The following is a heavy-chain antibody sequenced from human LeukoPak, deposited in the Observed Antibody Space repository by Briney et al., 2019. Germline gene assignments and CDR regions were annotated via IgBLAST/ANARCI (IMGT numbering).Heavy chain of an antibody. V-gene: IGHV3-48*04. D-gene: IGHD3-10*01. CDR1: GFSFSRSS. CDR2: ISSSSSAI. J-gene: IGHJ4*02. Sequence: PGGSLRLSCTASGFSFSRSSMNWVRQAPGKGLEWIAYISSSSSAIYYADSVKGRFTISRDNAKNTLYLQMNGLRAEDTAVYYCARADYYGSGSLDYWGQGTLVTVSS. CDR3: ARADYYGSGSLDY.